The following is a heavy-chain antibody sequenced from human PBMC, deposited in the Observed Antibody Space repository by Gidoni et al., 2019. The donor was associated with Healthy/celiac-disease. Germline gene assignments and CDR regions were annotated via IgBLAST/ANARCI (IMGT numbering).Heavy chain of an antibody. CDR1: GFTFSSYA. CDR2: ISGSGGST. Sequence: EVQLVESGGGLVQPGGSLRLSCAASGFTFSSYAMSWVRQAPGKGLEWVSAISGSGGSTYYADSVKGQFTISRDNSKNTLYLQMNSLRAEDTAVYYCAKKLVAVAGTSPGGYFDYWGQGTLVTVSS. D-gene: IGHD6-19*01. CDR3: AKKLVAVAGTSPGGYFDY. V-gene: IGHV3-23*04. J-gene: IGHJ4*02.